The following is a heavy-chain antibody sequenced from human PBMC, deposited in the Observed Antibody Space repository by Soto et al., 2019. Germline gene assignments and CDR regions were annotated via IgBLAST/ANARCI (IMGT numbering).Heavy chain of an antibody. V-gene: IGHV4-59*01. Sequence: SETLSLTCTVSGGSISSYYWSWIRQPPGKGLEWIGYIYYSGSTNYNPSLKSRVTISVDTSKNQFSLKLSSVTAADTAVYYCGRARGPLYYVFGGGYFFLAYGGRETLVPVSS. CDR2: IYYSGST. CDR3: GRARGPLYYVFGGGYFFLAY. CDR1: GGSISSYY. D-gene: IGHD3-3*01. J-gene: IGHJ4*02.